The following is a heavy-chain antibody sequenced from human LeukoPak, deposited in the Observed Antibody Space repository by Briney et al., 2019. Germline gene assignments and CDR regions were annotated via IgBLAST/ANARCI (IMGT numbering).Heavy chain of an antibody. V-gene: IGHV3-21*01. D-gene: IGHD6-6*01. Sequence: GGSLSLSCVGYGFTFSSYCMNWVRQAPGKGLEWVSSIYARNTYIYYADSLKGRFTISRDDAKNSLYLQMNSLRAEDTAVYYCARSFPYSSSAVDYWGQGTLVTVSS. CDR2: IYARNTYI. J-gene: IGHJ4*02. CDR3: ARSFPYSSSAVDY. CDR1: GFTFSSYC.